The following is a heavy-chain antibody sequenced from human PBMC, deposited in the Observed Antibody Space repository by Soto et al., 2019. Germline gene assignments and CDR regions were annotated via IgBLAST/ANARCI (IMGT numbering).Heavy chain of an antibody. CDR1: GFTFSSYW. CDR3: ARDHVVSRNWFDP. Sequence: EVQLVESGGGLVQPGGSLRLSCTASGFTFSSYWMHWVRQAPGKGLVWVSRINSDGSSTSYADSVKGRFTISRDNAKNTLYLQMNSLRAEDTAVYYCARDHVVSRNWFDPWGQGTLVTVSS. V-gene: IGHV3-74*01. D-gene: IGHD2-21*01. J-gene: IGHJ5*02. CDR2: INSDGSST.